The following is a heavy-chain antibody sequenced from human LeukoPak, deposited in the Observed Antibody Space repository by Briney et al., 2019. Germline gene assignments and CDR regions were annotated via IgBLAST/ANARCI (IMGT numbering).Heavy chain of an antibody. CDR2: ISGSGGST. V-gene: IGHV3-23*01. Sequence: GGSLRLSCAASGFTFSSYAMSWVRQAPGKGLEWVSAISGSGGSTYYADSVKGRFTISRDSSKNTLYLQMNSLRAEDTAVYYCAKRGQQPGAHTTAEYYYYYMDVWGKGTTVTVSS. CDR1: GFTFSSYA. D-gene: IGHD6-13*01. J-gene: IGHJ6*03. CDR3: AKRGQQPGAHTTAEYYYYYMDV.